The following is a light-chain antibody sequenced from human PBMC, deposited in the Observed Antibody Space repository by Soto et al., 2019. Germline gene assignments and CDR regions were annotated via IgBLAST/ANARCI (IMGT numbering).Light chain of an antibody. CDR1: QSVSSSY. CDR2: GAS. J-gene: IGKJ2*01. CDR3: QQSGSSPYT. V-gene: IGKV3-20*01. Sequence: IVLTQSPGTLSLSPGERATLSCRASQSVSSSYLAWYQQKPGQAPRLLICGASSRATGIPDRFSGSGSGTDFTLTISRLEPDDFAVYYCQQSGSSPYTFGQGTKLEIK.